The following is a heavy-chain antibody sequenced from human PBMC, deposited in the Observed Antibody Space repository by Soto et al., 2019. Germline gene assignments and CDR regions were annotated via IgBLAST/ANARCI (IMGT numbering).Heavy chain of an antibody. CDR3: ARIGYTSSSLDY. D-gene: IGHD6-6*01. V-gene: IGHV3-7*03. Sequence: GGSLRLSCSASGFMFSNYWMTWVRQAPGKGLEWVANIKIDGSHKYYMDSIKGRFTVSRDNAKNSVYLQMNSLRAEDTAVYYCARIGYTSSSLDYWGQGTLVTVSS. J-gene: IGHJ4*02. CDR1: GFMFSNYW. CDR2: IKIDGSHK.